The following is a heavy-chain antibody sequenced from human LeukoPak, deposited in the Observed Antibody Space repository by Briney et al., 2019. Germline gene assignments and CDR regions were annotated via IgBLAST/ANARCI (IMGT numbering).Heavy chain of an antibody. J-gene: IGHJ3*02. CDR2: IRYDGITK. CDR3: ARNLGTLATGGVALDI. Sequence: GGSLRLSCAASGFTFNIYGMHWVRQSPGKGLQWVSFIRYDGITKYYADSVKGRFTISRDDSKNTVSLQMNSLRAEDTAVYYCARNLGTLATGGVALDIWGQGTMVTVAS. V-gene: IGHV3-30*02. D-gene: IGHD1-14*01. CDR1: GFTFNIYG.